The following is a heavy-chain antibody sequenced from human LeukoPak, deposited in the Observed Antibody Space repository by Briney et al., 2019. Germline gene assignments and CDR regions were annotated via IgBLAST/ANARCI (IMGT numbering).Heavy chain of an antibody. V-gene: IGHV3-66*02. CDR1: GFTVSSSY. J-gene: IGHJ3*02. CDR2: IYSGGNT. CDR3: AMMSWSALAFDI. Sequence: GGSLRLSCAASGFTVSSSYMSWVRQAPGKGLEWVSVIYSGGNTYYADSVKGRFIISRDNSKNTLYLQMNSLRPEDTAMYYCAMMSWSALAFDIWGQGTMVTVSS. D-gene: IGHD1-1*01.